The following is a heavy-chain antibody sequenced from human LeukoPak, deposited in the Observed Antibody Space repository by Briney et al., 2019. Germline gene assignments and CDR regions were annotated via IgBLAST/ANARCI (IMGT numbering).Heavy chain of an antibody. Sequence: GGSLRLSCAASGFTLSDYYMSWIRQAPGKGLEWVSYISSSGSTIYYADSVKGRFTISRDNAKNSLYLQMNSLRAEDTAVYYCARGWNYYDSSFDYWGQGTLVTVSS. CDR1: GFTLSDYY. D-gene: IGHD3-22*01. J-gene: IGHJ4*02. CDR2: ISSSGSTI. CDR3: ARGWNYYDSSFDY. V-gene: IGHV3-11*01.